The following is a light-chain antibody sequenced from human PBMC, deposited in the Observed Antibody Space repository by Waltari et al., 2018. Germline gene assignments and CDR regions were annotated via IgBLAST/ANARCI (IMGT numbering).Light chain of an antibody. V-gene: IGLV7-46*01. CDR3: LLFYNGPRV. J-gene: IGLJ3*02. CDR2: DTS. Sequence: QAVVTKEPSLTVPQGGPVTPPCAPTPGLVTRGHYPYWFQQKPGQAPRTLIYDTSNTHSWTPARFTGSLFGGKAALTLSGAQPEDEAEYYCLLFYNGPRVFGGGTKLTVL. CDR1: PGLVTRGHY.